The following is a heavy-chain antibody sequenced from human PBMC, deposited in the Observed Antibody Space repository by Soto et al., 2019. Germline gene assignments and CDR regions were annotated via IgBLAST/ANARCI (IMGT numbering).Heavy chain of an antibody. D-gene: IGHD4-4*01. V-gene: IGHV4-30-2*01. CDR1: GGSLIRGGYS. Sequence: SETLSLTCAVSGGSLIRGGYSWSWIRQPPGKGLEWIGYIYHSGSTYYNPSLKSRVTISVDRSKNQFSLKLSSVTAADTDVYYCARAPDGYSKYGGWFDPWGQGTLVPVS. J-gene: IGHJ5*02. CDR2: IYHSGST. CDR3: ARAPDGYSKYGGWFDP.